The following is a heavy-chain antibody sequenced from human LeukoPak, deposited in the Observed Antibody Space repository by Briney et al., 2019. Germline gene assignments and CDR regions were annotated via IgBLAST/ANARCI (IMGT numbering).Heavy chain of an antibody. J-gene: IGHJ3*02. CDR3: ARGRGWGTFDI. D-gene: IGHD3-10*01. CDR2: IGTAGDT. Sequence: PGGSLRLSCAPSGFTFSSYDMHWVRQGPGKGLEWVSAIGTAGDTYYPDSVKGRFTTSRENAKNSLYLQMNSLRVGDTAVYYCARGRGWGTFDIWGQGTMVTVSS. CDR1: GFTFSSYD. V-gene: IGHV3-13*04.